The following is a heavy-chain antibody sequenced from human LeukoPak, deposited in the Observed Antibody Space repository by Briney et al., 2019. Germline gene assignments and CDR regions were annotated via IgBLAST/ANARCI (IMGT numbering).Heavy chain of an antibody. CDR3: ARGRSGNSGDS. CDR1: GGSFSGYY. Sequence: PSETLSLTCAFYGGSFSGYYWTWIRQPPGKGLEWIGEINHSGSTNFNPSLRSRVTISLDTSKNQFSLTLRSLTAADTAVYYCARGRSGNSGDSWGQGTLVTVSS. CDR2: INHSGST. V-gene: IGHV4-34*01. J-gene: IGHJ4*02. D-gene: IGHD4-23*01.